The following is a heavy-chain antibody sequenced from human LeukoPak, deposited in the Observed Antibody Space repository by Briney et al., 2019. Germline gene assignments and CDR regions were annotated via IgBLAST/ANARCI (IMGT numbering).Heavy chain of an antibody. V-gene: IGHV4-39*01. CDR3: ARHKDYYYSYMDV. CDR1: GFSISRFW. Sequence: GSLRLSCAASGFSISRFWMTWVRQAPGKGLEWIGTIYYSGSTYYHPSLTSRVTISVDTSKNQFSLKVSSVTAADTAVYYCARHKDYYYSYMDVWGKGTTVTISS. J-gene: IGHJ6*03. CDR2: IYYSGST.